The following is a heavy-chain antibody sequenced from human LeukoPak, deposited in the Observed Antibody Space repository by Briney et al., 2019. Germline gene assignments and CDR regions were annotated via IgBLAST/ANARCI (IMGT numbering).Heavy chain of an antibody. CDR3: AREGGPYRPLDY. J-gene: IGHJ4*02. V-gene: IGHV4-4*02. CDR1: GGSISNTNW. CDR2: VNLQGST. Sequence: SETLSLTCGVSGGSISNTNWWTWFRQPPGKGLEWIGEVNLQGSTNYNPSLKSRVATSVDESENHISLKLTSVTAADTAVYYCAREGGPYRPLDYSGQGTLVTVAS.